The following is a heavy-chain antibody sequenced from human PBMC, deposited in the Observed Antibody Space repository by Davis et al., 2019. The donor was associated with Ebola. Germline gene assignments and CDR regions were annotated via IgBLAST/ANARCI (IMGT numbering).Heavy chain of an antibody. Sequence: GESLNISCAASGFTFSHYVITCVRQAPRKGLEWVSMITISGVTSDYADPVKGRFTISRDNSKDTVFLQMNSLRAEDTAIYYCTRESLGGESDYWGQGTLVTVSS. CDR3: TRESLGGESDY. CDR2: ITISGVTS. D-gene: IGHD3-16*01. J-gene: IGHJ4*02. CDR1: GFTFSHYV. V-gene: IGHV3-23*01.